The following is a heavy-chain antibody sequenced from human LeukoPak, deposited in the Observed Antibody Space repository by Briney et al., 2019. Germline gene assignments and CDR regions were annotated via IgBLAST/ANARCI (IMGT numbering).Heavy chain of an antibody. D-gene: IGHD3-22*01. CDR3: ARGYYDSSAYYSGSLWDYFDS. CDR1: GFTFSSYS. J-gene: IGHJ4*02. CDR2: ITSNGGST. V-gene: IGHV3-64*02. Sequence: GGSLRLSCAASGFTFSSYSMNWVRQAPGKGLEYVSAITSNGGSTYYADSVKGRFTISRDNSKNTVYLQMGSLRAEDMAVYYCARGYYDSSAYYSGSLWDYFDSWGQGTLVTVSS.